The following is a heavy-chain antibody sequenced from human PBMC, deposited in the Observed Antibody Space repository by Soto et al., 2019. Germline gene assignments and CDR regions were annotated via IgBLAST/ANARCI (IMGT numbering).Heavy chain of an antibody. Sequence: QVQLVESGGGVVQPGRSLRLSCEASGFTFRDYGMHWVRQAPGKGLEWVAVISYNGGKKFYADSVKGRFTISRDNSKNTLYLQMNSLRAEDTAVYYCAKDQDYYGSGRWVLASWGQGTLVTVSS. CDR3: AKDQDYYGSGRWVLAS. V-gene: IGHV3-30*18. J-gene: IGHJ4*02. CDR1: GFTFRDYG. CDR2: ISYNGGKK. D-gene: IGHD3-10*01.